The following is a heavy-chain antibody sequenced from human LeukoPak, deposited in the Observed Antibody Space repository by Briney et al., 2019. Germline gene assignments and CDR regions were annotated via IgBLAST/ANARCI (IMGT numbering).Heavy chain of an antibody. J-gene: IGHJ4*02. CDR2: INPNSGGT. CDR1: GYTFTGYY. D-gene: IGHD3-16*02. V-gene: IGHV1-2*02. CDR3: ARTLIYDYVWGSYRTDLFDY. Sequence: ASVKVSCKASGYTFTGYYMHWVRQAPGQGLEGMGWINPNSGGTNYAQKFQGRVTMTRDTSISTAYMELSRLRSDDTAVYYCARTLIYDYVWGSYRTDLFDYWGQGTLVTVSS.